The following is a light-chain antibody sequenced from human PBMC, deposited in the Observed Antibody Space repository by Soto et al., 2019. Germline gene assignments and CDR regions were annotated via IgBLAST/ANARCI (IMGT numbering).Light chain of an antibody. CDR2: DVD. CDR1: RSDVGSYRF. J-gene: IGLJ3*02. Sequence: QSALTQPRSVSGSPGQSVTISCTGTRSDVGSYRFVSWYQQHPDKAPKLMIYDVDKRPSGVPDRFSGSKSGNTASLTISVLQDEDDADYFCCSDGCCSTWVFGGGTKLTVL. CDR3: CSDGCCSTWV. V-gene: IGLV2-11*01.